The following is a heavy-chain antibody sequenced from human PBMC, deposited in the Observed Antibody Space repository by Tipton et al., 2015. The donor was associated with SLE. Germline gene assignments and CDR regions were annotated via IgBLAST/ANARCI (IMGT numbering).Heavy chain of an antibody. CDR1: GGSFSGYY. CDR2: INHSGST. Sequence: GLVKPSETLSLTCAVYGGSFSGYYWSWIRQPPGKGLEWIGEINHSGSTNYNPSLKSRVTISVDTSKNQFSLKLSSVTAADTAVYYCARASAYNWNDGVGWFDPWGQGTLVTVSS. D-gene: IGHD1-1*01. CDR3: ARASAYNWNDGVGWFDP. J-gene: IGHJ5*02. V-gene: IGHV4-34*01.